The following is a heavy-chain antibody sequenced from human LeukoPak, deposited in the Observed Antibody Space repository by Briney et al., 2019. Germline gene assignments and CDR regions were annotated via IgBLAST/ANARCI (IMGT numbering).Heavy chain of an antibody. Sequence: PGGSLRLSCAASGFTFSSYNMNWVRQAPGKGLEWVSSITSGSSYIYYADSVKGRFTISRDNSKNTLYLRMNSLRAEDTAVYYCGKGRTGYSYGYGIDSWGQGTLVTVSS. J-gene: IGHJ4*02. CDR3: GKGRTGYSYGYGIDS. D-gene: IGHD5-18*01. CDR2: ITSGSSYI. V-gene: IGHV3-21*04. CDR1: GFTFSSYN.